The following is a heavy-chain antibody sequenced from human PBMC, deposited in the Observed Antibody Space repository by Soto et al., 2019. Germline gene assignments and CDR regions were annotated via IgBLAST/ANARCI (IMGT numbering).Heavy chain of an antibody. D-gene: IGHD3-16*01. V-gene: IGHV3-7*04. CDR1: GFRFSNHW. Sequence: EEELVESGGGLVQPGGSLRLSCAASGFRFSNHWMSWVRQAPGKGLEWVAYIKADGSEKYYADSVKGRFTLSRDNAKNSLYVEMDSLRDEDTAVYYCARDKGGRSGMDVWGQGTTVTVSS. CDR3: ARDKGGRSGMDV. J-gene: IGHJ6*02. CDR2: IKADGSEK.